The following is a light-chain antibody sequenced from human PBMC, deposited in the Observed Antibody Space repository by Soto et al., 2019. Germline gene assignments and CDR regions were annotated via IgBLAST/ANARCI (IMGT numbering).Light chain of an antibody. V-gene: IGKV3-15*01. CDR2: GAS. J-gene: IGKJ5*01. CDR3: QQYNTWPIT. CDR1: QSISRN. Sequence: EIVMRQSPSTLSGSPGEIPTLSCRAAQSISRNLAWYQQKPGQAPRLLIYGASTRATDVPARFSASGSGTDFTLTISSLQSEDFAVYYCQQYNTWPITFGQGTRLEIK.